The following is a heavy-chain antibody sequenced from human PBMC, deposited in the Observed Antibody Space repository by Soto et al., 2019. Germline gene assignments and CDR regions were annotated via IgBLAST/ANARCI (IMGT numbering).Heavy chain of an antibody. J-gene: IGHJ4*02. D-gene: IGHD6-19*01. CDR3: AKADGQQWLLPHLEN. Sequence: EVQLLESGGGLVRPGESLRLSCAASGFNFNKYAMSWVCQAPGEGLEWVSGISCCGGTASYADSVKGRFTIARDDAKNTLYLDMNSLRVEDTAEYYCAKADGQQWLLPHLENWGRGTLVTVS. V-gene: IGHV3-23*01. CDR1: GFNFNKYA. CDR2: ISCCGGTA.